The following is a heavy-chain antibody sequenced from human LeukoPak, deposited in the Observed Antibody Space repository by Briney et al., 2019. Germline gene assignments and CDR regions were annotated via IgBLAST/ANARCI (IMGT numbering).Heavy chain of an antibody. CDR1: GGSISSSSYY. J-gene: IGHJ3*02. CDR2: IYYSGST. Sequence: SETLSLTCTVSGGSISSSSYYWGWIRQPPGKGLEWIGSIYYSGSTYYNPSLKSRVTISVDTSKNQFSLKLSSVTAADTAVYYCARPRATYDAFDIWSQGTMVTVSS. D-gene: IGHD1-26*01. CDR3: ARPRATYDAFDI. V-gene: IGHV4-39*07.